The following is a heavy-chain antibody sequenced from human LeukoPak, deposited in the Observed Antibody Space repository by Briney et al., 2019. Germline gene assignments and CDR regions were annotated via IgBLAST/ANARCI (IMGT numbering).Heavy chain of an antibody. CDR3: ARSSGGYYYYSYYMDV. CDR2: IYTSGST. Sequence: SETLSLTCTVSGGSISSYYWSWIRQPAGKGLEWIGRIYTSGSTNYNPSLKSRVTMSVDTSKNQFSLKLSSVTAADTAVYYCARSSGGYYYYSYYMDVWGKGTTVTVSS. D-gene: IGHD6-25*01. V-gene: IGHV4-4*07. J-gene: IGHJ6*03. CDR1: GGSISSYY.